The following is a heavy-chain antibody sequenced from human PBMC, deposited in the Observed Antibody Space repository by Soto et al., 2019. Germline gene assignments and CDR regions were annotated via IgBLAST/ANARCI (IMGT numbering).Heavy chain of an antibody. D-gene: IGHD6-19*01. Sequence: EVQLEESGGVVVQPGGSLRLSCAASGFTFDDYTMHWVRQAPGKGLEWVSLISWDGDSTYYADSVKGRFTISRDNSENSLYLQMNSLRTEDTAFYYCAKDIAGSRWYSLDYWGQGTLVTVSS. CDR2: ISWDGDST. CDR3: AKDIAGSRWYSLDY. V-gene: IGHV3-43*01. J-gene: IGHJ4*02. CDR1: GFTFDDYT.